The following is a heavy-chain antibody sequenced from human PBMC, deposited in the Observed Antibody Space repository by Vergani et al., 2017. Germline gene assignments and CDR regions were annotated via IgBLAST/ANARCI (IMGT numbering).Heavy chain of an antibody. D-gene: IGHD4-17*01. CDR2: LTGGGGST. V-gene: IGHV3-23*01. CDR1: GFTFSTYA. CDR3: ARSTVTTYYYSGMDV. J-gene: IGHJ6*02. Sequence: EVQLLESGGSLKQPGGSVRLSCAASGFTFSTYAMHWVRQAPGKGLEWVSALTGGGGSTYYADSFKGRFIISRDNSRDTLYLQMNSLRPEDTAVYYCARSTVTTYYYSGMDVWGQGTTVTVSS.